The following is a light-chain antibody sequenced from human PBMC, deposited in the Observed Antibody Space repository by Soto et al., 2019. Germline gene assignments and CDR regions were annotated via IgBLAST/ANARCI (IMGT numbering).Light chain of an antibody. Sequence: QPVLTQPPSASGTPGQRVTISCSGSNSNIGRGTVNWYQQLPGTAPKLLIFYNNLRPSGVPDRFSGSKSGTSASLAISGLQSEDEAEYYCATWDDSLNGVVFGGGTKLTVL. CDR3: ATWDDSLNGVV. J-gene: IGLJ2*01. CDR1: NSNIGRGT. CDR2: YNN. V-gene: IGLV1-44*01.